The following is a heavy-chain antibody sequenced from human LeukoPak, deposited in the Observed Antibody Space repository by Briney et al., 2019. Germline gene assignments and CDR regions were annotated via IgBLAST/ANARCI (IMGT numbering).Heavy chain of an antibody. CDR3: ARYSSSWYLYYFDY. D-gene: IGHD6-13*01. Sequence: GGSLRLSCAASGFTFSSYWMSWVRQAPGKGLEWVANIKQDGSEKYYVDSVKGRLTISRDNAKNSLYLQMNSLRAEDTAVYYCARYSSSWYLYYFDYWGQGTLVTVSS. CDR1: GFTFSSYW. CDR2: IKQDGSEK. V-gene: IGHV3-7*01. J-gene: IGHJ4*02.